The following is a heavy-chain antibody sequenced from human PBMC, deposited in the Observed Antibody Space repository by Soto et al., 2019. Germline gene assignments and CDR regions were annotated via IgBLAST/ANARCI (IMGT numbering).Heavy chain of an antibody. CDR3: ARDLNVYIAMDLYYSCAMDF. CDR1: GGTFSSYA. J-gene: IGHJ6*02. Sequence: GASVKVSCKASGGTFSSYAISWVRQAPGQGLEWMGGIIPIFGTANYAQKFQGRVTITADESTSTAYMELGSLRSEDTAVYYCARDLNVYIAMDLYYSCAMDFCGQGTMVTVSS. V-gene: IGHV1-69*13. D-gene: IGHD3-10*01. CDR2: IIPIFGTA.